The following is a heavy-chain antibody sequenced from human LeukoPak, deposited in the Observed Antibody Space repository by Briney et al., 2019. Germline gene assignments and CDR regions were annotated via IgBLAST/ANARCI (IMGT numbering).Heavy chain of an antibody. V-gene: IGHV4-4*07. J-gene: IGHJ3*02. CDR1: GGSISSYY. CDR3: ARAPEYYYDSSGSPVAFDI. CDR2: IYTSGST. Sequence: SETLSLTCTVSGGSISSYYWSWIRHPAGKGLEWIGRIYTSGSTNYNPSLKSRVTMSVDTSKNQFSLKLSSVTAADTAVYYCARAPEYYYDSSGSPVAFDIWGQGTMVTVSS. D-gene: IGHD3-22*01.